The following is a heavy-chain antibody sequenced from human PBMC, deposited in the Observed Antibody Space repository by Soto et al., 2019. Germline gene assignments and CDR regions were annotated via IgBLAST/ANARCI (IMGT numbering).Heavy chain of an antibody. CDR1: GFTFTSYA. J-gene: IGHJ4*02. D-gene: IGHD2-15*01. Sequence: ASGKVSCKGSGFTFTSYAMHWVRQAPGQRLEWMGWINAGNGNTKYSRKFQGRVTITRDTSASTAYMELSSLRSEDTAVYYCARDLGGWPDYWGQGTLVTVSS. V-gene: IGHV1-3*01. CDR2: INAGNGNT. CDR3: ARDLGGWPDY.